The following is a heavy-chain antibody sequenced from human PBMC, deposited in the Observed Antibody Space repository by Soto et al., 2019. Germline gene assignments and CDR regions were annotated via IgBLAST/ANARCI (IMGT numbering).Heavy chain of an antibody. CDR3: AKRPLDWGRWYFDL. V-gene: IGHV3-23*01. D-gene: IGHD3-9*01. J-gene: IGHJ2*01. CDR1: GITFSDYA. CDR2: ISNNGAFT. Sequence: EVQLLESGGGLVQPGGSPRLSCTASGITFSDYAMTWVRQAPGKGLEWVSIISNNGAFTFYADSVKGRFTISRDNSGGTLFLQMNSLRAEDTAIYYCAKRPLDWGRWYFDLWGRGTLVTVSS.